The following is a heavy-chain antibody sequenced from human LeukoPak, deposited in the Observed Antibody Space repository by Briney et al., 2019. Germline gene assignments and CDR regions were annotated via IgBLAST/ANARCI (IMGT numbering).Heavy chain of an antibody. J-gene: IGHJ4*02. V-gene: IGHV5-51*01. CDR3: ARGHSGYSYGFDH. Sequence: GESLKISCKGSGYRFTDYWIGWVRQTPGKGLEWMGIIYPGDSDTRYSPSFQGQVTISADKSISTAYLQWSSLKASDTAMYYCARGHSGYSYGFDHWGQGTLVTVSS. CDR2: IYPGDSDT. D-gene: IGHD5-18*01. CDR1: GYRFTDYW.